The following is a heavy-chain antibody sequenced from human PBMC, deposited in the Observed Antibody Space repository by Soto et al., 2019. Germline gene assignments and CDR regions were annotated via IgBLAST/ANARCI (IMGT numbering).Heavy chain of an antibody. Sequence: QVQLVQSGAEVKKPGSSVKVSCKASGGTFSSYAISWVRQAPGQGLEWMGGIIPIFGTANYAQKFQGRVTITADESTSTAYMELSSLRAEDTAVYYCARVFGDDYGDLYYFDYWGQGTLVTVSS. D-gene: IGHD4-17*01. V-gene: IGHV1-69*01. CDR3: ARVFGDDYGDLYYFDY. CDR2: IIPIFGTA. CDR1: GGTFSSYA. J-gene: IGHJ4*02.